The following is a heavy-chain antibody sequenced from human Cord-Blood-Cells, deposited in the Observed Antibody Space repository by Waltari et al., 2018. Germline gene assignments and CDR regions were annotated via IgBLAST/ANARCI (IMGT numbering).Heavy chain of an antibody. Sequence: QVQLVQSGAEVKKPGASVKVSCKASGYTFTSYAMHWVRQAPGQRLEWMGWINAGNGNTKYSQKFQGRVTITRDTSASTAYMEMSSLGSKDTVVYYCARWWLQLYFDLWGCGTLVSVSS. CDR1: GYTFTSYA. V-gene: IGHV1-3*01. CDR3: ARWWLQLYFDL. D-gene: IGHD2-15*01. J-gene: IGHJ2*01. CDR2: INAGNGNT.